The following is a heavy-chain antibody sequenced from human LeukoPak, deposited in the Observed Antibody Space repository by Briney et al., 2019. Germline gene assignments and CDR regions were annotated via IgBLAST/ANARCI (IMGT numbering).Heavy chain of an antibody. CDR3: GTGDPRFDY. V-gene: IGHV3-48*01. J-gene: IGHJ4*01. CDR2: ISSGSSAI. Sequence: GGSLRLSCAASGFSFSTYSMNWVRQAPGKGLQWVSYISSGSSAIYYTDSVKGRFTITRDDAKNSVYLQMNSLRTEDTAVYYCGTGDPRFDYWGHGILVTVSS. CDR1: GFSFSTYS. D-gene: IGHD7-27*01.